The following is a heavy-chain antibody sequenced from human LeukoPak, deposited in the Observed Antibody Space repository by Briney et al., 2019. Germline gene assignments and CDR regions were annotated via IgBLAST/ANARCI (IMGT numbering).Heavy chain of an antibody. V-gene: IGHV4-59*01. CDR1: GGSISSYY. J-gene: IGHJ4*02. CDR3: ATDWATYYYDSGTYGC. D-gene: IGHD3-10*01. Sequence: SETLSLTCTVSGGSISSYYWSWIRQPPGKGLEWIGYIYYSGSTNYKSSLKSRVTISVDTSKNEFSLKLSSVTAADTAVYYCATDWATYYYDSGTYGCWGQGTLVTVSS. CDR2: IYYSGST.